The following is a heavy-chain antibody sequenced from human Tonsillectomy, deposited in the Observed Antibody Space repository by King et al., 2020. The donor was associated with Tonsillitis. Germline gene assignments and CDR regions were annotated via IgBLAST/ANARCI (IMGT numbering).Heavy chain of an antibody. V-gene: IGHV4-59*01. CDR1: GGSISSYY. Sequence: VQLQESGPGLVKPSETLSLTCTVSGGSISSYYWSWIRQPPGKGLEWIGYIYYSGSTNYNPSLKSRVTISVDTSKNQFSLKLSSVTAADTAVYYCARGVVAEANWFDPWGQGTLVTVSS. CDR3: ARGVVAEANWFDP. D-gene: IGHD2-15*01. J-gene: IGHJ5*02. CDR2: IYYSGST.